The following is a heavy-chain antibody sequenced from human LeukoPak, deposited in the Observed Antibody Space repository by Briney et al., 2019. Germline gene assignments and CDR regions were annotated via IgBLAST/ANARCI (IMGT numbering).Heavy chain of an antibody. V-gene: IGHV1-2*04. CDR1: GYTFTGYY. Sequence: ASVKVPCKVSGYTFTGYYMHWVRQAPGQGLEWMGWINPNSGGTNYAQKFQGWVTMTRDTSISTAYMELSRLRSDDTAVYYCARVVGGYSGYQTDVHDAFDIWGQGTMVTVSS. J-gene: IGHJ3*02. CDR2: INPNSGGT. D-gene: IGHD5-12*01. CDR3: ARVVGGYSGYQTDVHDAFDI.